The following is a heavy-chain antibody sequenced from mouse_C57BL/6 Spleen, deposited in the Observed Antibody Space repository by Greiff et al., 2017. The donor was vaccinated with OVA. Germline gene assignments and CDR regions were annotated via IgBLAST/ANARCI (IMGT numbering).Heavy chain of an antibody. CDR2: INPYNGGT. CDR1: GYTFTDYY. J-gene: IGHJ1*03. CDR3: AREEGPNWYFDV. V-gene: IGHV1-19*01. Sequence: EVQLQQSGPVLVKPGASVKMSCKASGYTFTDYYMNWVKQSHGKSLEWIGVINPYNGGTSYNQKFKGKATLTVDKSSSTAYMELNSLTSEDSAVYYCAREEGPNWYFDVWGTGTTVTVSS. D-gene: IGHD6-5*01.